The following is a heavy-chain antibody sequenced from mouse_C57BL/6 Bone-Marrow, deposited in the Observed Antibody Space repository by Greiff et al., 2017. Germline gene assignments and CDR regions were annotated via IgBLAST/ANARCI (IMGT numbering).Heavy chain of an antibody. V-gene: IGHV1-69*01. CDR3: ARGMLLRDYYAMDY. J-gene: IGHJ4*01. CDR2: LDPSDSYT. D-gene: IGHD1-1*01. Sequence: QVQLQQPGAELVMPGASVKLSCKASGYTFTSYWMHWVKQRPGQGLEWIGELDPSDSYTNYNQKFKGKSTLTVDKSSSTAYMQLSSLTSEDSAVYYCARGMLLRDYYAMDYWGQGTSVTVSS. CDR1: GYTFTSYW.